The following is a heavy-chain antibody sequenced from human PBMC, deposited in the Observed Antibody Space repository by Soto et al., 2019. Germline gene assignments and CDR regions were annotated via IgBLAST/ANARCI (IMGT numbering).Heavy chain of an antibody. CDR3: TRDLLYCSSTSCYPLSFFDY. CDR1: GFTFGDYA. CDR2: IRSKAYGGTT. V-gene: IGHV3-49*03. Sequence: GGSLRLSCTASGFTFGDYAMSWFRQAPGKGLEWVGFIRSKAYGGTTEYAASVKGRFTISRDDSKSIAYLQMNSLKTEDTAVYYCTRDLLYCSSTSCYPLSFFDYWGQGTLVTVSS. J-gene: IGHJ4*02. D-gene: IGHD2-2*01.